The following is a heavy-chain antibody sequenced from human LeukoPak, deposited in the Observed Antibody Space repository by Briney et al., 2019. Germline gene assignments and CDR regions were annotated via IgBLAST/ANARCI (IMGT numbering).Heavy chain of an antibody. J-gene: IGHJ5*02. V-gene: IGHV4-34*01. Sequence: PSETLSLTCAVYGGSFSGYYWSWIRQPPGKGLEWIGEINQSRSTNYNPSLKSRVTISVDTSKNQFSLKLSSVTAADTAVYYCARGPPYCSGGSCYLNLFDPWGQGTLVLVSS. CDR2: INQSRST. CDR3: ARGPPYCSGGSCYLNLFDP. D-gene: IGHD2-15*01. CDR1: GGSFSGYY.